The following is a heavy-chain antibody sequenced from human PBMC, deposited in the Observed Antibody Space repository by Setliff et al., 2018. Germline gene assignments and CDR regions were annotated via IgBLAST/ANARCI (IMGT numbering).Heavy chain of an antibody. CDR1: GYTLNSSG. CDR2: ISTYTGNT. D-gene: IGHD3-9*01. V-gene: IGHV1-18*01. J-gene: IGHJ4*02. Sequence: SSVKVSCKASGYTLNSSGITWVRQAPGQGLEWMGWISTYTGNTNYAQKLQGRITMTTDTSTSKAYMELKSLTSDDTAVYYCSRLVRYFTTTTCQRASGAEFWGQGTLVTVSS. CDR3: SRLVRYFTTTTCQRASGAEF.